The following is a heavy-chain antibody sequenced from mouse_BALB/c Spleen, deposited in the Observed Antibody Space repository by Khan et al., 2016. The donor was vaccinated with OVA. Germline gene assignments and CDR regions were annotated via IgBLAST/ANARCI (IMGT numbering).Heavy chain of an antibody. CDR1: GYTFSNYW. Sequence: QVQLKESGAELMKPGASVKISCKATGYTFSNYWIEWVKQRPGHGLEWIGEILPGSGSTNYNERFKGKATFTSDTSSNTAYMQLSSLTSEDSVVYFCARVKHGSRDSFDYWGQGTILTVSS. CDR3: ARVKHGSRDSFDY. D-gene: IGHD1-1*01. J-gene: IGHJ2*01. CDR2: ILPGSGST. V-gene: IGHV1-9*01.